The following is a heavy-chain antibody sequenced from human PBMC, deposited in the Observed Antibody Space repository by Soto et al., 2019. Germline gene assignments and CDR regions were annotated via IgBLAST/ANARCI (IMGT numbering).Heavy chain of an antibody. V-gene: IGHV1-8*01. CDR1: GYPFTSYH. Sequence: QVQLVQSGAEVKKPGASVKVSCKPSGYPFTSYHVNWVRQAPGQGLEWMGWMNPDSGSTDYALKFQGRLTMTRNTSMSTAYYELRSLTSEDTANYCCARGRFISKGYDSGGYIAHWGQGTQVIGSS. D-gene: IGHD6-19*01. J-gene: IGHJ5*02. CDR3: ARGRFISKGYDSGGYIAH. CDR2: MNPDSGST.